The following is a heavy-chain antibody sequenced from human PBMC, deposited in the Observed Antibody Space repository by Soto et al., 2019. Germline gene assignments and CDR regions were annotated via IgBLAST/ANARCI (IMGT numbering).Heavy chain of an antibody. Sequence: GGSLRLSCAASGFTFSSYAMSWVRQAPGKGLEWVSAISGSGGSTYYADSVEGRFTISRDNSKNTLYLQMNSLRAEDTAVYYCANGRQQWLVPDYWGQGTLVTVSS. CDR1: GFTFSSYA. CDR3: ANGRQQWLVPDY. CDR2: ISGSGGST. V-gene: IGHV3-23*01. J-gene: IGHJ4*02. D-gene: IGHD6-19*01.